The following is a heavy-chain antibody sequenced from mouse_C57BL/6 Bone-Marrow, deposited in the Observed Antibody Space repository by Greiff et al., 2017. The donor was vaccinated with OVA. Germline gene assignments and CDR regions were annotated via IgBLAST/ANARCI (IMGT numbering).Heavy chain of an antibody. CDR3: AMYYYYGDYYAMDY. V-gene: IGHV1-55*01. J-gene: IGHJ4*01. CDR1: GYTLTSYW. Sequence: QVQLKQSGAELVKPGASVKMSCKASGYTLTSYWITWVKQRPGQGLEWIGDIYPGSGSTNYNGKFKSKATLTVDTSSSTAYMQLSSLTSEDSAVYFCAMYYYYGDYYAMDYWGQGTSVTVSS. CDR2: IYPGSGST. D-gene: IGHD2-4*01.